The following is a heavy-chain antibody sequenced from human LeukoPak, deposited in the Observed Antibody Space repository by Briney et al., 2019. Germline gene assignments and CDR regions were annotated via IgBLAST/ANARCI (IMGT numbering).Heavy chain of an antibody. J-gene: IGHJ4*02. D-gene: IGHD5/OR15-5a*01. CDR2: IYYSGST. CDR3: ARNKGQFYEYFDY. V-gene: IGHV4-39*01. Sequence: SETLSPTCTVSGGSISSSSYYSGWIRQPPGKGLEWIGSIYYSGSTYYNPSLKSRVTISVDTSKNQFSLELSSVAAADTAVYYCARNKGQFYEYFDYGGEGTLVTVPS. CDR1: GGSISSSSYY.